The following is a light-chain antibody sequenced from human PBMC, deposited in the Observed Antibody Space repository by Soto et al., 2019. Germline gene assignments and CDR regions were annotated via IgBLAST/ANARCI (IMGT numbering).Light chain of an antibody. CDR3: QQYGSSPPWT. V-gene: IGKV3-20*01. CDR2: GAS. Sequence: EIVLTQSPGTLSLSPGERATLSCRASQSVSSSYLAWYQQKPGQAPRLLIYGASSRATGIPDRFSGSGSGTDFTLTISRLEPEDFVVYYCQQYGSSPPWTFGKGTKVEIK. J-gene: IGKJ1*01. CDR1: QSVSSSY.